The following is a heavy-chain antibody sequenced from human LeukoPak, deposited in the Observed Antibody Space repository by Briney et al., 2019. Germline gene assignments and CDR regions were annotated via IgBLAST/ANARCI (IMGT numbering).Heavy chain of an antibody. V-gene: IGHV3-23*01. Sequence: CYADSVKGRFTISRDNSQNTVFLQMNSLRAEDTAVYYCARGGSSSPGDYWGQGTLVTVSS. D-gene: IGHD6-6*01. J-gene: IGHJ4*02. CDR3: ARGGSSSPGDY.